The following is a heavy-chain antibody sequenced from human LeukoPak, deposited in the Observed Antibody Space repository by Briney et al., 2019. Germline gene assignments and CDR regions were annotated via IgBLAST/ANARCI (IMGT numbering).Heavy chain of an antibody. CDR3: ARCGAAVTTHFSH. D-gene: IGHD4-17*01. CDR1: GYSFSIYG. V-gene: IGHV1-18*01. J-gene: IGHJ4*02. Sequence: ASVKVSCKASGYSFSIYGITWARQAPGQGLEYLGWISASDGTTNYAQKVQDRVTMTTDTSTSTAYLELRSLRSEETPVYYSARCGAAVTTHFSHWGQGTLVTVSS. CDR2: ISASDGTT.